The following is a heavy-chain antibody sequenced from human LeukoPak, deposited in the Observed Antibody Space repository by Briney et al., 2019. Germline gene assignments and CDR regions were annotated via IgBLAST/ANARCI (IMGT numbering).Heavy chain of an antibody. J-gene: IGHJ4*02. CDR2: ISYDGSNK. V-gene: IGHV3-30*03. D-gene: IGHD3-10*01. CDR3: ARYYYGSGSPGGAFDY. Sequence: PGGSLRLSCAASGFTFSSYGMHWVRQAPGKGLEWVAVISYDGSNKYYADSVKGRFTISRDNAKNSLYLQMNSLRAEDTAVYYCARYYYGSGSPGGAFDYWGQGTLVTVSS. CDR1: GFTFSSYG.